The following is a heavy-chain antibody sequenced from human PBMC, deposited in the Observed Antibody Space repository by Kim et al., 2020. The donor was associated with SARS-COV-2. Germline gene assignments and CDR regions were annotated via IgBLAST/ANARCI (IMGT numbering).Heavy chain of an antibody. D-gene: IGHD2-15*01. CDR1: EFIFSNFA. Sequence: GGSLRLSCAASEFIFSNFAMSWVRQAPGKGLEWVSAVTGGGETPWYADSVRGRFTISRDNSRSMVFLQMNSLRVEDTALYYCARDARYHNDAFDIWGQGT. CDR2: VTGGGETP. V-gene: IGHV3-23*01. J-gene: IGHJ3*02. CDR3: ARDARYHNDAFDI.